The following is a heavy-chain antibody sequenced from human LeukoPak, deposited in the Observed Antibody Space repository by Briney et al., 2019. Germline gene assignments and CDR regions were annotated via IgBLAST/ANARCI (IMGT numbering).Heavy chain of an antibody. CDR2: ISAYNGNT. J-gene: IGHJ5*02. D-gene: IGHD3-3*01. CDR1: GYTFTSYG. V-gene: IGHV1-18*01. CDR3: ATDGTLRFLEWFEL. Sequence: ASVKVSCKASGYTFTSYGINWVRQAPGQGLEWMGWISAYNGNTNYAQKLQGRVTMTTDTSTSTAYMELSSLRSEDTAVYYCATDGTLRFLEWFELWGQGTLVTVSS.